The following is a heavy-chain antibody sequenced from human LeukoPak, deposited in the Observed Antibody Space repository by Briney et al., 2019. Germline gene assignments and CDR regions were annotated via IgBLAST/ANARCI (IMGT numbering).Heavy chain of an antibody. CDR1: GGSISSSSYY. D-gene: IGHD3-16*02. CDR2: IYYIGST. J-gene: IGHJ6*03. Sequence: SETLSLTCTVSGGSISSSSYYWGWIRQPPGKGLEWIGSIYYIGSTYYNPSLKSRVTISVDTSKNQFSLKLSSVTAADTAVYYCARHIGGRYYYYYMDVWGKGTTVTISS. CDR3: ARHIGGRYYYYYMDV. V-gene: IGHV4-39*01.